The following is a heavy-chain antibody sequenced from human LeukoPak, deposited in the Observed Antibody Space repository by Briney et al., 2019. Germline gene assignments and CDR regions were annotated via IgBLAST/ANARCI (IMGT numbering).Heavy chain of an antibody. D-gene: IGHD6-13*01. Sequence: GGSLRLSCAASGFTFSSYSMNWVRQAPGKGLEWVSSISSSSSYIYYADSVKGRFTISRDNAKNSLYLQMNSLRAEDTAVYYCARDLRIAAAGPYFDYWGQGTLVTVYS. V-gene: IGHV3-21*01. J-gene: IGHJ4*02. CDR1: GFTFSSYS. CDR3: ARDLRIAAAGPYFDY. CDR2: ISSSSSYI.